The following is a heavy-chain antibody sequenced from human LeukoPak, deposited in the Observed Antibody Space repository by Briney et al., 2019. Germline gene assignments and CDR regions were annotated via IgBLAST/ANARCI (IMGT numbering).Heavy chain of an antibody. CDR2: IYYSGST. J-gene: IGHJ4*02. CDR3: ARHHSYYDSSGYYLYYFDY. V-gene: IGHV4-59*08. Sequence: SETLSLTCTVSGGSISSYYWSWIRQPPGKGLEWIGYIYYSGSTNYNPSLKSRVTISVDTSKNQFSLKLSSVTAAGTAVYYCARHHSYYDSSGYYLYYFDYWGQGTLVTVSS. D-gene: IGHD3-22*01. CDR1: GGSISSYY.